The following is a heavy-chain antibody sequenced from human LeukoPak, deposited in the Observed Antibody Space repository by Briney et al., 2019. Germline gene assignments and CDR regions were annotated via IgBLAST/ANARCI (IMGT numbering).Heavy chain of an antibody. CDR3: GRGLYGPSDY. V-gene: IGHV3-74*01. J-gene: IGHJ4*02. CDR2: SNSAGSST. CDR1: GLTFSNYW. Sequence: PGRSLRLSCAASGLTFSNYWMYWVRQAPGEGLVCVSRSNSAGSSTNYADSVKGRFTISRDNAKNTLYLQMNSLRAEDTAVYYCGRGLYGPSDYWGQGTLVTVSS. D-gene: IGHD2-2*02.